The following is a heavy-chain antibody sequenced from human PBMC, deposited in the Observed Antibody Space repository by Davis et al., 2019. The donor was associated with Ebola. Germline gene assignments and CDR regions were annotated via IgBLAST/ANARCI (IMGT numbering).Heavy chain of an antibody. CDR3: AKSGYDFWSGHNFGYFDL. V-gene: IGHV4-59*01. Sequence: PGGSLRLSCTVSGGSISSYYWSWIRQPPGKGLEWIGYIYYSGSTNYNPSLKSRVTISVDTSKNQFSLKLSSVTAADTAVYYCAKSGYDFWSGHNFGYFDLWGRGTLVTVSS. D-gene: IGHD3-3*01. J-gene: IGHJ2*01. CDR1: GGSISSYY. CDR2: IYYSGST.